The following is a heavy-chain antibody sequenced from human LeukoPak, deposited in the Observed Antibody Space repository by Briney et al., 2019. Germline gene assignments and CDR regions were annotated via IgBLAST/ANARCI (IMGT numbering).Heavy chain of an antibody. Sequence: ETLSLTCTVSGGSISSSSYYWGWIRQAPGKGLEWVSAISADAVDTFYAPSVKGRFTISRDNSKNTMYLQINSLRAEDTAIYYCAKDVWWSVSWGQGTLVTVSS. D-gene: IGHD2-8*02. J-gene: IGHJ5*02. CDR2: ISADAVDT. CDR3: AKDVWWSVS. V-gene: IGHV3-23*01. CDR1: GGSISSSSYY.